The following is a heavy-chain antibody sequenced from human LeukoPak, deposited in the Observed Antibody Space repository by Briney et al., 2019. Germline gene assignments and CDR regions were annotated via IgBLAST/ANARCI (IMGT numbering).Heavy chain of an antibody. D-gene: IGHD4-17*01. CDR2: INCYSGGT. Sequence: ASVKVSCNASGYTFSVYYMHWVRQAPGQGLEWMGWINCYSGGTTYAQEFQGRVTMTRDTSISTAYMELSRLRSDDTAVYYCARAVPNTVYAMDVWGPGTSVTVSS. CDR1: GYTFSVYY. J-gene: IGHJ6*02. V-gene: IGHV1-2*02. CDR3: ARAVPNTVYAMDV.